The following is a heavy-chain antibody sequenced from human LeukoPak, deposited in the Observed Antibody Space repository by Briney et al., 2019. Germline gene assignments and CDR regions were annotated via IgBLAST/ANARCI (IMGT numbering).Heavy chain of an antibody. J-gene: IGHJ4*02. CDR3: AKKGIAATDSFDY. D-gene: IGHD6-13*01. CDR2: ISGSGGST. CDR1: GFTFSSYV. V-gene: IGHV3-23*01. Sequence: GGSLRLSCAASGFTFSSYVMSWVRQAPGKGQGWVSGISGSGGSTYYADSGTGRFTISRDNSKNTLYLQMNSLRAEDTAIYYCAKKGIAATDSFDYWGEGTLATVSS.